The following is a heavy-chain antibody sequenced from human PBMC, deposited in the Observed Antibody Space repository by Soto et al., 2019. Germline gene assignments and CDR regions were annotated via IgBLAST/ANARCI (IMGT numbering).Heavy chain of an antibody. V-gene: IGHV4-59*01. J-gene: IGHJ4*02. Sequence: PSETLSLTCTVSGGSISSYYWSWIRQPPGKGLEWIGYIYYSGTTNYNPSLKSRVTISVDRSKNQFSLKLTSVNTADTAIYYCTRGGDPYKTGHWGQGTLVTVSS. D-gene: IGHD2-21*01. CDR1: GGSISSYY. CDR2: IYYSGTT. CDR3: TRGGDPYKTGH.